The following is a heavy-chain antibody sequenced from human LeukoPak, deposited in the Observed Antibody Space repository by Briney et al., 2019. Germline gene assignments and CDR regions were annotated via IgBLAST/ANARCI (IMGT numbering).Heavy chain of an antibody. CDR1: GFSFRSYG. Sequence: QPGGSLRLSCAASGFSFRSYGMHRVRQAPGKGLEWVASIKPDGSEKYYLDSVKGRFTISRDNARDSLYLQMNSLRDDDTSVYFCARDASALYWGRGTLVTVSS. J-gene: IGHJ4*02. V-gene: IGHV3-7*01. CDR3: ARDASALY. D-gene: IGHD6-19*01. CDR2: IKPDGSEK.